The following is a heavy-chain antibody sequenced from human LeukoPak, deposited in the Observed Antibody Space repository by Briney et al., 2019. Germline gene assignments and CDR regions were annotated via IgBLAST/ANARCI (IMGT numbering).Heavy chain of an antibody. CDR1: GFTFSNYA. CDR2: ISGSGDTT. Sequence: PGGSLRLSCAASGFTFSNYAMSWVRQAPGKGLEWVSAISGSGDTTYYADSVKGRFTISRDNSKNTLSLQMNSLRAEDTAVYYCAKPEWAGTPINYYFDYWGQGTLVTVSS. CDR3: AKPEWAGTPINYYFDY. V-gene: IGHV3-23*01. D-gene: IGHD6-19*01. J-gene: IGHJ4*02.